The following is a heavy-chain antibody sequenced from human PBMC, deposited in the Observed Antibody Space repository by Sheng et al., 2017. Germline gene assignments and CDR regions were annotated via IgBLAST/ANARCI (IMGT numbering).Heavy chain of an antibody. V-gene: IGHV3-48*01. CDR1: GFTFTTFG. CDR2: ISTHSNII. D-gene: IGHD4-17*01. J-gene: IGHJ4*02. CDR3: ARAHDYASYSFDY. Sequence: EVQLVESAGGLAQPGGSLRLSCAASGFTFTTFGMSWVHQAPGKGLEWVSYISTHSNIIHYADSVKGRFTISRDNAKNSLYLQMDSLGADDTAVYYCARAHDYASYSFDYWGQGALVTVSS.